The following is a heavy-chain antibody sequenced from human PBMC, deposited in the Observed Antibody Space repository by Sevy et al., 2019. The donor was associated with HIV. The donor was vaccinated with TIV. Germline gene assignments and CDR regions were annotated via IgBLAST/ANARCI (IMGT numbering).Heavy chain of an antibody. V-gene: IGHV3-11*06. J-gene: IGHJ4*02. Sequence: GGSLRLSCAASGFTFSDYYMRWIRQAPGKGLEWVSYISSSSSYTNHADSVKGRFTISRDNAKNSLYLQMNSLRAEDTAEYYCARDRGYCRGGSCYTSRYSDYWGQGTLVTVSS. CDR3: ARDRGYCRGGSCYTSRYSDY. CDR1: GFTFSDYY. CDR2: ISSSSSYT. D-gene: IGHD2-15*01.